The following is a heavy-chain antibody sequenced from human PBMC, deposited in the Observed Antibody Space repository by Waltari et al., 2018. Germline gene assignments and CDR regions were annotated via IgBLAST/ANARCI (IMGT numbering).Heavy chain of an antibody. V-gene: IGHV4-38-2*02. Sequence: QVQLQESGPGLVKPSETLSLTCTVSGYSITSGYYWGCIRQPPGKGLEWIGSIYHSGNTYYNPSLKGRLTISVDTSKNQFSLRLSSVTAADTAVYYCARAPMSGAATGTFGFWGLGSLVTVSP. D-gene: IGHD6-13*01. J-gene: IGHJ4*02. CDR3: ARAPMSGAATGTFGF. CDR1: GYSITSGYY. CDR2: IYHSGNT.